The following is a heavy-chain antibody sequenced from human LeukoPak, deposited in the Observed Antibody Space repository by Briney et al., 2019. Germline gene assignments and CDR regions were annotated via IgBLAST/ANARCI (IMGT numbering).Heavy chain of an antibody. Sequence: ASVKVSCKASGYTFTSYGISWVRQAPAQGREWMGWISAYNGNTNYAQKLQGRVTMTTDTYTSKAYMELRSLRSDDTAVYYCARVKALYCSSTSCYRGAFDIWGQGKMVTVSS. CDR3: ARVKALYCSSTSCYRGAFDI. CDR1: GYTFTSYG. D-gene: IGHD2-2*02. CDR2: ISAYNGNT. V-gene: IGHV1-18*01. J-gene: IGHJ3*02.